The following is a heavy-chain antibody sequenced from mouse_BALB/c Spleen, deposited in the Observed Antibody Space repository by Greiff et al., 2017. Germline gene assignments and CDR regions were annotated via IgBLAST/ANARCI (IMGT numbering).Heavy chain of an antibody. Sequence: EVQLQESGGGLVQPGGSRKLSCAASGFTFSSFGMSWVRQTPDKRLELVATINSNGGSTYYPDSVKGRFTISRDNAKNTLYLQMSSLKSEDTAMYYCARAEGFAYGGQGTLVTVSA. V-gene: IGHV5-6-3*01. CDR3: ARAEGFAY. CDR1: GFTFSSFG. J-gene: IGHJ3*01. CDR2: INSNGGST.